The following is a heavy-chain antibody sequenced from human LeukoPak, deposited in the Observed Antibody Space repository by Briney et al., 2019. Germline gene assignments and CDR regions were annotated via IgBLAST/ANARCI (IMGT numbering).Heavy chain of an antibody. CDR2: ITSSSSYM. CDR1: GFTFNTYN. J-gene: IGHJ1*01. V-gene: IGHV3-21*01. D-gene: IGHD2-2*02. Sequence: GGSLRLSCAASGFTFNTYNMNWVRQAPGKGLEWVSSITSSSSYMSYADSVKGRFTISRDNAKNSLYLQMNSLRAEDTAVYYCASGRYCSTTTCYTGEYFPQWGQGTLVTVSS. CDR3: ASGRYCSTTTCYTGEYFPQ.